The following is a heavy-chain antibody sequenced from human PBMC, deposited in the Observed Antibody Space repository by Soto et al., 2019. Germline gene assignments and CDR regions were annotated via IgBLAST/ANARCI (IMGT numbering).Heavy chain of an antibody. V-gene: IGHV1-69*01. J-gene: IGHJ6*02. CDR3: RTPYGSSTSCYAHYYYGMDV. CDR2: IIPIFGTA. CDR1: GGTFSSYA. D-gene: IGHD2-2*01. Sequence: QVQLVQSGAEVKKPGSSVKVSCKASGGTFSSYAISWVRQAPGQGLEWMGGIIPIFGTANYAQKFQGRVTITADESTSTAYMELSSLRSEETAVYYCRTPYGSSTSCYAHYYYGMDVWGQGTTVTVSS.